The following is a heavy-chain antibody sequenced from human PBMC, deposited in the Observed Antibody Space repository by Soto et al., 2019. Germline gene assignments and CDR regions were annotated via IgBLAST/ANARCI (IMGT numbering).Heavy chain of an antibody. CDR3: ARMVGNSSGHFDY. V-gene: IGHV4-39*01. CDR1: GGSISSSSYY. J-gene: IGHJ4*02. CDR2: IYYSGST. D-gene: IGHD6-6*01. Sequence: SETLCLTCTVSGGSISSSSYYWGWIRQPPGKGLEWIGSIYYSGSTYYNPSLKSRVTISVDTSKDQFSLKLSSVTAADTAVYYCARMVGNSSGHFDYWGQGTLVTVSS.